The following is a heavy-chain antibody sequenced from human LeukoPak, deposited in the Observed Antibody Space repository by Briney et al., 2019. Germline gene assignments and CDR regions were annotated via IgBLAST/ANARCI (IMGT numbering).Heavy chain of an antibody. Sequence: VASLRLSCAASGFTFDDYAMHWVRQAPGKGLEWVSLISGDGNTYYADSVKGRFTISRDNSKNSLYLQMNSLRTEDTALYYCAKAPGYYYSYYIDVWGKGTTVTVSS. CDR1: GFTFDDYA. CDR2: ISGDGNT. J-gene: IGHJ6*03. CDR3: AKAPGYYYSYYIDV. V-gene: IGHV3-43*02.